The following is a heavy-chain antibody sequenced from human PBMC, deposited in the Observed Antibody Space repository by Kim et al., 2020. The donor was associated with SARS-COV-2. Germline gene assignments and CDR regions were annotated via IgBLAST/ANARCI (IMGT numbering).Heavy chain of an antibody. CDR3: AKDGGIGAFDY. Sequence: GGSLRLSCAASGFTFSSYGMHWVRQAPGKGREWVAVIWYDGSKKYYADSVKGRFTISRDNSKNTLYLQMNSLRAEDTAVYYCAKDGGIGAFDYWGQGTLVTVSS. CDR2: IWYDGSKK. D-gene: IGHD3-3*01. V-gene: IGHV3-33*06. CDR1: GFTFSSYG. J-gene: IGHJ4*02.